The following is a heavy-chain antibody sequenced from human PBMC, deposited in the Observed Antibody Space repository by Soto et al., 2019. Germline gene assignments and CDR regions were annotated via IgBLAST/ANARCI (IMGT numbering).Heavy chain of an antibody. CDR2: ISGSTGTT. J-gene: IGHJ6*03. V-gene: IGHV3-23*01. D-gene: IGHD2-2*01. CDR1: GFTFSNFA. Sequence: GGSLRLSCAASGFTFSNFAMSWVRHAPGQGLEWVSEISGSTGTTYYADSVRGRFIISRDNSKNMVHLQMNSLRAEDTAVYYCAKDTSSSPYYMDVWAKGPRSPSP. CDR3: AKDTSSSPYYMDV.